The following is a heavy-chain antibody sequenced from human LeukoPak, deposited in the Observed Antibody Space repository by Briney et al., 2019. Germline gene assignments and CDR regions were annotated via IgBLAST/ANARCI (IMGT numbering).Heavy chain of an antibody. V-gene: IGHV4-4*07. J-gene: IGHJ6*03. CDR1: GGFINSYY. Sequence: SETLSLTCTVSGGFINSYYWSWIRQPAGKGLEWIGRVYTSGITNYNPSLKSRITMSVDTSKDQFSLKLTSVTAADTAVYYCARHNGFDRGYYYYMDVWGKGTTVTVSS. CDR2: VYTSGIT. D-gene: IGHD3-9*01. CDR3: ARHNGFDRGYYYYMDV.